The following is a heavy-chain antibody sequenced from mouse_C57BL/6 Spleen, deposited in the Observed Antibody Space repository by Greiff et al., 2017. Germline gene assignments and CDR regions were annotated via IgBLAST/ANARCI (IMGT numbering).Heavy chain of an antibody. D-gene: IGHD1-1*01. Sequence: EVHLVESGAELVRPGASVKLSCTASGFNIKDYYMHWVKQRPEQGLEWIGRIDPEDGDTEYAPKFQGKATLTADPSSNTAYLQLSSLTSEDTAVYYCATGYYGCAYGTMDYWGQGTSVTVSA. CDR2: IDPEDGDT. CDR1: GFNIKDYY. J-gene: IGHJ4*01. CDR3: ATGYYGCAYGTMDY. V-gene: IGHV14-1*01.